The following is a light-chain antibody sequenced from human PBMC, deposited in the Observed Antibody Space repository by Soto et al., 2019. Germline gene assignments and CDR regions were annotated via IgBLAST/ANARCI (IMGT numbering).Light chain of an antibody. CDR3: QVWDGSSDHYV. J-gene: IGLJ1*01. CDR2: DDS. Sequence: TQPPSLSVAPGQTARITCGGDNIGSDSVHWYQQKPGQAPLLVVYDDSDRPSGIPERFSGFSYGNTATLTISRVEAGDEADYYCQVWDGSSDHYVFGTGTKVTVL. CDR1: NIGSDS. V-gene: IGLV3-21*02.